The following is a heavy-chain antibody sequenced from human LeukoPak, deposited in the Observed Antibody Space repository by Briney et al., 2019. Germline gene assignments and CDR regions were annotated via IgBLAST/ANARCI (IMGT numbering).Heavy chain of an antibody. CDR1: GFTFSSYW. Sequence: SGGSLRLSCAASGFTFSSYWMHWVRQAPGKGLVWVSRIHSDGRSTDYADSVKGRFTISRDNSKNTLYLQMNSLRTEDTAVYYCAKRVPAPLFDYWGQGTLVSVSS. CDR2: IHSDGRST. D-gene: IGHD2-2*01. CDR3: AKRVPAPLFDY. J-gene: IGHJ4*02. V-gene: IGHV3-74*01.